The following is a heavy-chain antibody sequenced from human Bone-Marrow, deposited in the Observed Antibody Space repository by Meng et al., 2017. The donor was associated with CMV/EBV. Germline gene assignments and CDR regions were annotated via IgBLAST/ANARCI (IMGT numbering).Heavy chain of an antibody. CDR1: GFTVSNNY. D-gene: IGHD3-22*01. CDR2: INSDGSST. CDR3: ARGSTSGLQFIVVITPNFDY. Sequence: GESLKISCAASGFTVSNNYMHWVRQAPGKGLEWVSRINSDGSSTSYADSVKGRFTISRDNAKNTLYLQMNSLRAEDTAVYYCARGSTSGLQFIVVITPNFDYWGQGTLVTVSS. J-gene: IGHJ4*02. V-gene: IGHV3-74*01.